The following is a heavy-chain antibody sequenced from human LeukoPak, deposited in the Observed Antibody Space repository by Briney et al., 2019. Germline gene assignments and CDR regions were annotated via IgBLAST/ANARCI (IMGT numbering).Heavy chain of an antibody. CDR2: FDPEDGET. V-gene: IGHV1-24*01. Sequence: ASVKVSCNVSGYTLTELSMHWVRQAPGKGLEWMGGFDPEDGETIYAQKFQGRVTMTEDTSTDTAYMELSSLRSEDAAVYYCATVASYYYYYYMDVWGKGTTVTVSS. J-gene: IGHJ6*03. CDR1: GYTLTELS. CDR3: ATVASYYYYYYMDV.